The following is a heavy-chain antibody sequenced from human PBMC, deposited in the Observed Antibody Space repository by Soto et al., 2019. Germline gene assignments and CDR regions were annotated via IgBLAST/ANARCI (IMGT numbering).Heavy chain of an antibody. J-gene: IGHJ3*02. V-gene: IGHV1-3*01. CDR3: ARVLPPIYDSSGQDAFDI. CDR1: GYTFTSYG. Sequence: ASVKVSCKASGYTFTSYGISWVRQAPGQRLEWMGWINAGNGNTKYSQKFQGRVTITRDTSASTAYMELSSLRSEDTAVYYCARVLPPIYDSSGQDAFDIWGQGTMVTVSS. CDR2: INAGNGNT. D-gene: IGHD3-22*01.